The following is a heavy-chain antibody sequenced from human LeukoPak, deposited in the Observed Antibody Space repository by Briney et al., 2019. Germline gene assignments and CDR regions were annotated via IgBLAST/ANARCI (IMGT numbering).Heavy chain of an antibody. V-gene: IGHV3-23*01. CDR2: ISGSGGST. J-gene: IGHJ4*02. Sequence: GGSLRLSCAASGFTFSSYAMSWVRQAPGKGLEWVSAISGSGGSTYYADSVKGRFTISRDNSKNTLYLQMNSLRAEDTAVYYCAKAPAPYYYDSSGPPPSDYWGQGTLVTVSS. CDR3: AKAPAPYYYDSSGPPPSDY. CDR1: GFTFSSYA. D-gene: IGHD3-22*01.